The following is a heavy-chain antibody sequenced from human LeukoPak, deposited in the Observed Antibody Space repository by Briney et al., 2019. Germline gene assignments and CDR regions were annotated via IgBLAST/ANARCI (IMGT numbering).Heavy chain of an antibody. V-gene: IGHV1-69*01. D-gene: IGHD3-22*01. J-gene: IGHJ4*02. Sequence: QNFQGRVTITADEFTRTAYMELSSLRAEDTAVYYCARDLYRIVVVPHYFDYWGQGTLVTVSS. CDR3: ARDLYRIVVVPHYFDY.